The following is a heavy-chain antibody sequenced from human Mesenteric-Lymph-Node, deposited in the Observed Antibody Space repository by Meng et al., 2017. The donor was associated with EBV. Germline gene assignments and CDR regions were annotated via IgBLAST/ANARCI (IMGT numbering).Heavy chain of an antibody. CDR3: ARDRRYYGSGSYWGDWFDP. Sequence: RLPRQEPGPGLVKPSGPLSLPCTVSGGPISGSDYYWSWIRQPPGKGLEWIGSVYHSGDTYHNPSLKSRLTISVDTSKNQFSLKLSSVTAADTAVYYCARDRRYYGSGSYWGDWFDPWGQGTLVTVSS. CDR2: VYHSGDT. J-gene: IGHJ5*02. V-gene: IGHV4-39*06. CDR1: GGPISGSDYY. D-gene: IGHD3-10*01.